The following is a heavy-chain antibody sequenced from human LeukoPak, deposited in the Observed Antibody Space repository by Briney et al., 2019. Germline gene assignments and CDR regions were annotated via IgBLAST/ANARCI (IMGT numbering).Heavy chain of an antibody. CDR1: GYTFAAYF. D-gene: IGHD6-13*01. CDR2: INPNGGDT. J-gene: IGHJ4*02. Sequence: ASVNVSCKASGYTFAAYFIHWVRQAPGQGLEWMGRINPNGGDTNYAQKFQGRVTMTGDTSISTAYMELSSLRSDDTAMYYCARVGFTSSWSNFDGWGQASLLTVSS. V-gene: IGHV1-2*06. CDR3: ARVGFTSSWSNFDG.